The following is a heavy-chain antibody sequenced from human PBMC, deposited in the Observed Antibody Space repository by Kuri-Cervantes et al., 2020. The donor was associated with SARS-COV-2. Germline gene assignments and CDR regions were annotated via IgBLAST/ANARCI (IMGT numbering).Heavy chain of an antibody. CDR1: GFTFSSYA. V-gene: IGHV3-30*04. Sequence: GGSLRLSCAASGFTFSSYAMHWVRQAPGKGLEWVAVISYDGSNKYYADSVKGRFTISRDNSKNTLYLQMNSLRAEDTAVYYCARDQDYYDSNDYFDYWSQGTLVTVSS. CDR3: ARDQDYYDSNDYFDY. CDR2: ISYDGSNK. J-gene: IGHJ4*02. D-gene: IGHD3-22*01.